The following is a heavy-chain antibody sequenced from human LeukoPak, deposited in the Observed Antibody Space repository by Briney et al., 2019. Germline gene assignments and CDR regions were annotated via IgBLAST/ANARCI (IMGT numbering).Heavy chain of an antibody. J-gene: IGHJ4*02. CDR2: IYSDGST. D-gene: IGHD4-11*01. V-gene: IGHV3-66*01. CDR1: GFTVSSNY. CDR3: ARNNYGGVFDY. Sequence: PGGSLRLSCAASGFTVSSNYMSWVRQAPGKGLEWVSFIYSDGSTYYADSVKGRFTISRDNSKNTLYLQMNSLRAEDTAVDFCARNNYGGVFDYWGQGTLVTVSS.